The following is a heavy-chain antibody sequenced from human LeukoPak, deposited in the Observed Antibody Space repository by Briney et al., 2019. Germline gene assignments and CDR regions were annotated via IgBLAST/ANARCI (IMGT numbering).Heavy chain of an antibody. J-gene: IGHJ4*02. CDR2: ISGSGDST. V-gene: IGHV3-23*01. Sequence: GGSLRLSCAASGFTFSSYAMSWVRQAPGKGLEWVSGISGSGDSTYYADSVKGRFTISRDNSKNTLYLQMNSLGAEDTAVYYCAKMPVSYSSGWSTFDYWGQGNLVTVSS. D-gene: IGHD6-19*01. CDR1: GFTFSSYA. CDR3: AKMPVSYSSGWSTFDY.